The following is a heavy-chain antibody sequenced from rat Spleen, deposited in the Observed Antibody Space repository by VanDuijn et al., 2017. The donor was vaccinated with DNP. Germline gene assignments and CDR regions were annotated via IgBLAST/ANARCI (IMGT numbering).Heavy chain of an antibody. Sequence: EVQLQESGPGLVKPSQSLSLTCSVMGFSIPSHYWGWVRKFPGNKMEWVGHISYSGSTSYNPSLKSRISITRDTSKNQFFLQLNSVSTEDTATYYCARWRPGYNYFDYWGQGVMVTVSS. CDR2: ISYSGST. D-gene: IGHD1-4*01. J-gene: IGHJ2*01. CDR1: GFSIPSHY. CDR3: ARWRPGYNYFDY. V-gene: IGHV3-1*01.